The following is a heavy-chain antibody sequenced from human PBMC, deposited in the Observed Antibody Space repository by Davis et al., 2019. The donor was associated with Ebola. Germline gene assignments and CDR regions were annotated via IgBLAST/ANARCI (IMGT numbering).Heavy chain of an antibody. Sequence: MPSETLSLTCTVSGGSISSSRYYWGWIRQPPGKGLEWIGSIYYSGSTYYNPSLKSRVTISVDTSKNQFSLKLSSVTAADTAVYYCASLFRDVWGKGTTVTVSS. CDR3: ASLFRDV. D-gene: IGHD2-21*01. J-gene: IGHJ6*04. CDR2: IYYSGST. CDR1: GGSISSSRYY. V-gene: IGHV4-39*01.